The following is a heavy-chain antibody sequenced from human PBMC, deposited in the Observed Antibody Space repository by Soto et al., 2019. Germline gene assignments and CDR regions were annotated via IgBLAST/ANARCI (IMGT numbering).Heavy chain of an antibody. Sequence: GGSLRLSCAASGFTFSTYAMSWVRQAPGKGLEWVSAITGIGSTTYYADSVKGRFTISRDNSKNTLFLQMNSLRAEDTAVYYCTRDPPATRHGMDVWGQGTTVTVSS. V-gene: IGHV3-23*01. J-gene: IGHJ6*02. CDR1: GFTFSTYA. CDR2: ITGIGSTT. CDR3: TRDPPATRHGMDV.